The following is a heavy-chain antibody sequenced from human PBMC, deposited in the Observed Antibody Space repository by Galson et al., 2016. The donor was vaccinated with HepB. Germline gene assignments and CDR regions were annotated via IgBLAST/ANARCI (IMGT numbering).Heavy chain of an antibody. V-gene: IGHV3-30*03. Sequence: SLRLSCAASGFSFSHAWMTWVRQAPGKGLEWVAVILYDGSKKYYADSVKGRFTISRDSSKNTLYLQMNRLRSEDTAVYYCARDGRGDLDWVLLNWGQGTLVTVSS. J-gene: IGHJ4*02. CDR2: ILYDGSKK. D-gene: IGHD3-9*01. CDR1: GFSFSHAW. CDR3: ARDGRGDLDWVLLN.